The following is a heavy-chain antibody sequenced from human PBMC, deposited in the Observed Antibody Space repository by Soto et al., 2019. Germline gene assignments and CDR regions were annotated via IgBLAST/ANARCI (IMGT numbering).Heavy chain of an antibody. D-gene: IGHD3-9*01. CDR3: ARDMSGSDYDILTGGASPDI. J-gene: IGHJ3*02. CDR2: IWYDGSNK. Sequence: QVQLVESGGGVVQPGRSLRLSCAASGFTFSSYGMHWVRQAPGKGLEWVAVIWYDGSNKYYADSVKGRFTISRDNSKNTLYLQMNSLRAEDTAVYYCARDMSGSDYDILTGGASPDIWGQGTMVTVSS. V-gene: IGHV3-33*01. CDR1: GFTFSSYG.